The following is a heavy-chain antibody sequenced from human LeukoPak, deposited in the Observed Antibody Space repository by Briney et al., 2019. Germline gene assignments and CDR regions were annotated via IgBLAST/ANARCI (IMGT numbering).Heavy chain of an antibody. Sequence: PGGSLRLSCAASGFTFSSYAMSWVRQAPGKGLEWVSAISGSGGSTYYADSVKGRFTISRDNSKNTLYLQMNSLRAEDTAVYYCALRAVAGLSWQYFQHWGQGTLVTVSS. J-gene: IGHJ1*01. CDR3: ALRAVAGLSWQYFQH. D-gene: IGHD6-19*01. CDR2: ISGSGGST. V-gene: IGHV3-23*01. CDR1: GFTFSSYA.